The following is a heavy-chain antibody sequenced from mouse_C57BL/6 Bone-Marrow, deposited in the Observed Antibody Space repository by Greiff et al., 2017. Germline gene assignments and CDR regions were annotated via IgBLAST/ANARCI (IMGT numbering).Heavy chain of an antibody. D-gene: IGHD1-1*02. CDR1: GFTFSDFY. J-gene: IGHJ4*01. CDR3: ARDAWWAMDY. Sequence: VKLVESGGGLVQSGRSLRLSCATSGFTFSDFYMEWVRQAPGKGLEWIAASSNKANDYTTEYSATVKGRFIVSRDTSQSSLYLHMNALRAEDTAIYYCARDAWWAMDYWGQGTSVTVSS. V-gene: IGHV7-1*01. CDR2: SSNKANDYTT.